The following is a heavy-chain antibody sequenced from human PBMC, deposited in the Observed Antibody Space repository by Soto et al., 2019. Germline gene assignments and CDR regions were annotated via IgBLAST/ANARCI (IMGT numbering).Heavy chain of an antibody. CDR1: GFTFSSYA. CDR3: AKDHESSGWGDASDI. J-gene: IGHJ3*02. CDR2: ISGSGGST. Sequence: GGSLRLSCAASGFTFSSYAVSWVRQAPGKGLEWVSAISGSGGSTYYADSVKGRFTISRDNSKNTLYLQMNSLRAEDTAVYYCAKDHESSGWGDASDIWGQGTMVTVSS. V-gene: IGHV3-23*01. D-gene: IGHD6-19*01.